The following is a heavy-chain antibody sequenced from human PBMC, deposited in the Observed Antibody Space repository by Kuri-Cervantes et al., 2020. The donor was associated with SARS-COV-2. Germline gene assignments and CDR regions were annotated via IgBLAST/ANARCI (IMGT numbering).Heavy chain of an antibody. Sequence: GGSLRLSCAASGFTFSDYYMSWIRQAPGEGLEWVSYISNSGSTIYYADSVKGRFTISRGNAKNSLYLQMNSLRAEDTAVYYCAKLGSRRHYEDWGQGTLVTVSS. CDR2: ISNSGSTI. D-gene: IGHD4-17*01. CDR3: AKLGSRRHYED. J-gene: IGHJ4*02. CDR1: GFTFSDYY. V-gene: IGHV3-11*01.